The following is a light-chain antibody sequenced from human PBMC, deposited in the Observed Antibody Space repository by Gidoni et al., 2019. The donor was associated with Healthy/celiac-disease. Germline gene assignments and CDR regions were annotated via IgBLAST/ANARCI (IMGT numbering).Light chain of an antibody. CDR2: KAS. Sequence: DIQMTQSPSTLSASVGDRVTITCRASQSIGSWLAWYQQKPGKAPKLLIYKASSLESGVPSRFSGSGSGTEFTLTISSLQPDDFATYYCQQYNSYSPYTFGQXTKLEIK. J-gene: IGKJ2*01. V-gene: IGKV1-5*03. CDR3: QQYNSYSPYT. CDR1: QSIGSW.